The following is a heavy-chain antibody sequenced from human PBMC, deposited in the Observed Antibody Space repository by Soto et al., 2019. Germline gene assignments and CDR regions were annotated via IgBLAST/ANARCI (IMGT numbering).Heavy chain of an antibody. CDR2: IIPTFGTP. D-gene: IGHD1-26*01. Sequence: QVQLVQSGTVVQRRGSSVKVSCKASGGTFSSHGMAWVRQAPGQGLEWMGGIIPTFGTPTYAPKFQGRVTITADKSTNTAYMELSSLRSEDTGVYYCASERSAQYFDFWGQGTLITVSS. J-gene: IGHJ4*02. V-gene: IGHV1-69*06. CDR3: ASERSAQYFDF. CDR1: GGTFSSHG.